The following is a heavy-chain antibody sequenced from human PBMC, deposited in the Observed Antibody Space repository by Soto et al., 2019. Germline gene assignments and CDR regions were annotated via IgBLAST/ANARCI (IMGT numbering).Heavy chain of an antibody. Sequence: QVQLVESGGGVVQPGRSLRLSCAGSGFTFSNYGLHWVRQAPGKGLEWVAVISYDGSHKYYADSVKGRFTISRDNSNKRLYLQMDSLRAEETAVYYCAKGGAPRYCGRSSCPTAGASWGQGTLVTVSS. CDR3: AKGGAPRYCGRSSCPTAGAS. V-gene: IGHV3-30*18. CDR1: GFTFSNYG. J-gene: IGHJ5*02. CDR2: ISYDGSHK. D-gene: IGHD2-15*01.